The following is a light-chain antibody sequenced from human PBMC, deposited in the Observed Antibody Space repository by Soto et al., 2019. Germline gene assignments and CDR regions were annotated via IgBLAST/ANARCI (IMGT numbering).Light chain of an antibody. Sequence: EIVLTQSPGILSLSPGERATLYCRASQSVSNSYLAWYQQKPGQAPRLLMYAASNRATGIPDRFSGSGSGTDFNLTISRLEPEDFAVYYCQQFPTWTFGQGTKVEIK. V-gene: IGKV3-20*01. CDR3: QQFPTWT. J-gene: IGKJ1*01. CDR1: QSVSNSY. CDR2: AAS.